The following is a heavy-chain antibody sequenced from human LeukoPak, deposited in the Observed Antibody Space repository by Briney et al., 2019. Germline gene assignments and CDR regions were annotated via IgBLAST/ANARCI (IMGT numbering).Heavy chain of an antibody. CDR2: IYYSGST. CDR1: GGSISSSSYY. V-gene: IGHV4-39*07. D-gene: IGHD3-16*01. CDR3: ARSRGSYFLY. J-gene: IGHJ4*02. Sequence: PSETLSLTCTVSGGSISSSSYYWGWIRQPPGKGLEWIGSIYYSGSTYYNPSLKSRVTISVDKSKNQFSLKLSSVTAADTAVYYCARSRGSYFLYWGQGTLVTVSS.